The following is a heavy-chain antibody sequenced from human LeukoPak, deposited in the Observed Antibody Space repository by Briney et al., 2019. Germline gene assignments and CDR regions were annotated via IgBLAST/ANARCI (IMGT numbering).Heavy chain of an antibody. V-gene: IGHV1-24*01. CDR1: GYTPTELS. D-gene: IGHD3-9*01. Sequence: GASVKVSCKVSGYTPTELSMHWVRQAPGKGLEWMGGFDPEDGETIYAQKFQGRVTMTEDTSTDTAYMELSSLRSEDTAVYYCATPSHYDILTDSIRADPGWSFDYWGQGTLVTVSS. CDR2: FDPEDGET. J-gene: IGHJ4*02. CDR3: ATPSHYDILTDSIRADPGWSFDY.